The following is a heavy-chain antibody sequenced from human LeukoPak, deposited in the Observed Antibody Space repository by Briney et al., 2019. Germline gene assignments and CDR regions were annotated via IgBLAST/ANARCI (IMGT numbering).Heavy chain of an antibody. Sequence: AGGTLRLSCAASGFTFSSYGMSWVRQAPGKGLEWVSAISGSGGSTYYADSVKGRFTISRDNSKNTLYLQMNSLRAEDTAVYYCAKGTLGPGFYYFDYWGQGTLVTVSS. CDR2: ISGSGGST. CDR1: GFTFSSYG. D-gene: IGHD3-10*01. J-gene: IGHJ4*02. CDR3: AKGTLGPGFYYFDY. V-gene: IGHV3-23*01.